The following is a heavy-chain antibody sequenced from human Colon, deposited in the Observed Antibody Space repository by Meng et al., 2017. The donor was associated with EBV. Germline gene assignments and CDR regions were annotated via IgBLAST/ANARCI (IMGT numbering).Heavy chain of an antibody. Sequence: PPAPLSPPSTVSGGSYSSSHYYRGWVRQPPGKGLQWICTIYPSWSPSYNPSLQSRVTMFVDTSKHQFSLMSTSVTATDTAVYYCARRRGGSGRDCWGQGTLVTVSS. J-gene: IGHJ4*02. CDR1: GGSYSSSHYY. D-gene: IGHD3-10*01. V-gene: IGHV4-39*01. CDR2: IYPSWSP. CDR3: ARRRGGSGRDC.